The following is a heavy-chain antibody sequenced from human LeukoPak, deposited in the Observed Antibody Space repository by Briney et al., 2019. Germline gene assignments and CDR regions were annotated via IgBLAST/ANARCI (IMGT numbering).Heavy chain of an antibody. Sequence: SAKISCKASGVTFTSSSVQWVRQPRGQRLEWIGWIVVASGNTNCSQKFYERVTTTRDISTSTAAIERSSLRSAKTTVYYCAAGRDLISVVNPEFDYWGQGTLVTVSS. J-gene: IGHJ4*02. D-gene: IGHD4-23*01. CDR1: GVTFTSSS. V-gene: IGHV1-58*01. CDR2: IVVASGNT. CDR3: AAGRDLISVVNPEFDY.